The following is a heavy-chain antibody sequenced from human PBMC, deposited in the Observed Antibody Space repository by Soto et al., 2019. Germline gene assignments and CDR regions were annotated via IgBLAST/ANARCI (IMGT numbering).Heavy chain of an antibody. CDR2: IYYGGSS. Sequence: WGWFRQPPGKGLEWIGTIYYGGSSYSNPSLKSRVTISLDTSKNQFSLTLTSVTAADTAVYYCARHGSYWGQGTLVTVSS. V-gene: IGHV4-39*01. J-gene: IGHJ4*02. CDR3: ARHGSY.